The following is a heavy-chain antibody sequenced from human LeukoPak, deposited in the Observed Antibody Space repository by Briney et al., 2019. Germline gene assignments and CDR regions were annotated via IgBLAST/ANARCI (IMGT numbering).Heavy chain of an antibody. D-gene: IGHD3-22*01. J-gene: IGHJ4*01. Sequence: GGSLRLSCAASGFSFSSYAMHWVRQAPGKGLEWVAAIPNDGSKTYYADSVKGRFTISRDNGKSTLYLQMNSLRVEDTAVYYCARGPGSSGGAYVGDYWGHGTLVTVSS. CDR3: ARGPGSSGGAYVGDY. CDR2: IPNDGSKT. CDR1: GFSFSSYA. V-gene: IGHV3-30-3*01.